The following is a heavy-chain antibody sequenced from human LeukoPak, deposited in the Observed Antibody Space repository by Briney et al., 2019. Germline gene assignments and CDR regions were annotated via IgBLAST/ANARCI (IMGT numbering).Heavy chain of an antibody. CDR1: GFTVRTNY. J-gene: IGHJ4*02. Sequence: PEGSLRLSCAASGFTVRTNYKSWVRQAPGKGLEWVSVIYSGGSTYYADSVKGRFTISRDNSKNTLYLQMNSLRAEDTAVYYCARDPSGDFDYWGQGTLVTVSS. V-gene: IGHV3-66*02. CDR3: ARDPSGDFDY. CDR2: IYSGGST. D-gene: IGHD1-26*01.